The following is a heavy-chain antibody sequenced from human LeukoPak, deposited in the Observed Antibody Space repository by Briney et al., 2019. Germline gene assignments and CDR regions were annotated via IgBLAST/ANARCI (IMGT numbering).Heavy chain of an antibody. J-gene: IGHJ4*02. V-gene: IGHV3-74*01. CDR1: GFTFSSYW. CDR3: AKRGPIYSSSPGNYFDY. D-gene: IGHD6-6*01. CDR2: INSDGSST. Sequence: PGGSLRLSCTASGFTFSSYWMHWVRQAPGKGLVWVSRINSDGSSTSYADSVKGRFTISRDNAKNTLYLQMNSLRAEDTAVYYCAKRGPIYSSSPGNYFDYWGQGTLVTVSS.